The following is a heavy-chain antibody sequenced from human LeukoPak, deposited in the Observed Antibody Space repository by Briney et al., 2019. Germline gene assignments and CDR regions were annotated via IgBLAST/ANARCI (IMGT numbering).Heavy chain of an antibody. CDR3: ARRGEDTAMVGKGNYGMDV. CDR1: GGTFSSYA. J-gene: IGHJ6*02. Sequence: PRASVKVSCKASGGTFSSYAITWVRQAPGQGLEWMGRFIPILGTTNYAQKFQGRVSITADKSTSTAYMELSSLRSEDTAVYYCARRGEDTAMVGKGNYGMDVWGQGTTVTVSS. D-gene: IGHD5-18*01. V-gene: IGHV1-69*04. CDR2: FIPILGTT.